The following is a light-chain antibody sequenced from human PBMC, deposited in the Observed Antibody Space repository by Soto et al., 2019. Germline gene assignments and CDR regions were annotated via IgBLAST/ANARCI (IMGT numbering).Light chain of an antibody. Sequence: QSVLTQSPSASASLGASVKLTCTLSSGHGTYAIAWHQQQPEKGPRYLMKLNSDGSHSKGDGIPDRFSGSTSGAERYLTISSLQSDDEADYYCQTWGTGIWVFGGGTQLTVL. CDR3: QTWGTGIWV. CDR2: LNSDGSH. CDR1: SGHGTYA. V-gene: IGLV4-69*01. J-gene: IGLJ3*02.